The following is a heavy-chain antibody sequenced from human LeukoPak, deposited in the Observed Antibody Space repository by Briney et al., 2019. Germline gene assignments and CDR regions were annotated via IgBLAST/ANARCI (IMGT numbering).Heavy chain of an antibody. Sequence: ASVKVSCKASGYTFTSYGISWVRQAPGQGLEWMGWISAYNGNTNYAQKLQGRVTMTTDTSTSTAYMELRSLRSDDTAVYYCARWECGGDCSLCNWFDPWGQGTLVTVSS. D-gene: IGHD2-21*02. CDR2: ISAYNGNT. CDR1: GYTFTSYG. J-gene: IGHJ5*02. CDR3: ARWECGGDCSLCNWFDP. V-gene: IGHV1-18*01.